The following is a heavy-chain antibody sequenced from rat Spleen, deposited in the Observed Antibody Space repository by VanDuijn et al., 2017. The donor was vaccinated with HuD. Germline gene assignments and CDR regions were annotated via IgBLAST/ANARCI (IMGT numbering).Heavy chain of an antibody. CDR1: GFTFNNYW. J-gene: IGHJ2*01. CDR3: TGPFDY. CDR2: ITNLGGST. Sequence: EVQLVESGGGLVQPGRSLKLSCVASGFTFNNYWMTWIRQAPGKGLEWVASITNLGGSTYYSDSVKGRFTISRDNEKSTLYLQMNSLRSEDTATYYCTGPFDYWGQGVMVTVSS. V-gene: IGHV5-31*01.